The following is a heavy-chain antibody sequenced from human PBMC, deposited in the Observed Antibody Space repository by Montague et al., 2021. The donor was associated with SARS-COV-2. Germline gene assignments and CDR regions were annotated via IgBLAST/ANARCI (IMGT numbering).Heavy chain of an antibody. V-gene: IGHV4-39*01. CDR3: TRQFYDILTGYFPFFFDN. CDR2: ISYSGST. CDR1: GASISSQTYY. J-gene: IGHJ4*02. D-gene: IGHD3-9*01. Sequence: SETLSLTCSVSGASISSQTYYWAWIRQPPGKELEWIGSISYSGSTFYNPSLKSRVTLSVDTSKNQFSLELRSLSASDTAVYNCTRQFYDILTGYFPFFFDNWGQGTLVTVS.